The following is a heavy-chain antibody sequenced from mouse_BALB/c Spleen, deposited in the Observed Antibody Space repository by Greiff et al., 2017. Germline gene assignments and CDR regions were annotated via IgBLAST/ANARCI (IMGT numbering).Heavy chain of an antibody. CDR3: AGITAVGSMDY. CDR1: GYTFTSYW. Sequence: VQLQESGAELAKPGASVKMSCKASGYTFTSYWMHWVKQRPGQGLEWIGYINPSTGYTEYNQKFKDQATLTADKSSSTDYMQLSSLTSEDSAVYYCAGITAVGSMDYWGQGTSVTVSS. V-gene: IGHV1-7*01. J-gene: IGHJ4*01. D-gene: IGHD1-1*01. CDR2: INPSTGYT.